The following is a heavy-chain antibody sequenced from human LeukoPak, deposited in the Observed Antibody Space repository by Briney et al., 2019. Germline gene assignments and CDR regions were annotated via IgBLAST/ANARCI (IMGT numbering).Heavy chain of an antibody. Sequence: GGSLRLSCAASGFTFSSYEMNWVRQAPGKGLEWVSYISSSGSTIYYADSVKGRFTISRDNAKNSLYLQMNSLRAEDTAVYYCAREFMDSSGYYYLDYWGQGTLVTVSS. V-gene: IGHV3-48*03. CDR3: AREFMDSSGYYYLDY. CDR1: GFTFSSYE. D-gene: IGHD3-22*01. CDR2: ISSSGSTI. J-gene: IGHJ4*02.